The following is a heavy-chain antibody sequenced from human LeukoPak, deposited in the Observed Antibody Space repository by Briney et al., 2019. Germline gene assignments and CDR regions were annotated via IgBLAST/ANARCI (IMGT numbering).Heavy chain of an antibody. D-gene: IGHD5-18*01. CDR3: ARGSWIQLLFSY. V-gene: IGHV1-2*02. J-gene: IGHJ4*02. Sequence: ASVKVSCKASGYTFIGYYMHWVRQAPGQGLEWMGWINPNSGGTNYAQKFQGRVTMTRDTSISTAYMELSRLGSDDTAVYYCARGSWIQLLFSYWGQGTLVTVSS. CDR2: INPNSGGT. CDR1: GYTFIGYY.